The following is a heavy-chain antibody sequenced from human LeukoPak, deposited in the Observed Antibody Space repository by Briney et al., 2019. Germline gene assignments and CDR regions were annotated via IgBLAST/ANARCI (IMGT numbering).Heavy chain of an antibody. CDR2: IYHSGST. Sequence: PSETLSLTCTVSGYSISSGYYWGWIRQPPGKGLEWIGSIYHSGSTYYNPSLKSRFTISVDTSKNQFSLKLSSVTAADTAVYYCARVVDSGSYYEHDYWGQGTLVTVSS. CDR3: ARVVDSGSYYEHDY. D-gene: IGHD1-26*01. J-gene: IGHJ4*02. CDR1: GYSISSGYY. V-gene: IGHV4-38-2*02.